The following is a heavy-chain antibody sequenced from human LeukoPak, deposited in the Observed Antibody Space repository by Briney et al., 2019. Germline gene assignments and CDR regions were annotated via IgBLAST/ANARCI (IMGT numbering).Heavy chain of an antibody. V-gene: IGHV1-18*01. CDR2: ISAYNGNT. CDR3: ARDLGLRYFDWLPYLDDP. Sequence: ASVKVSCKASGYTFTSYGISWVRQAPGQGLEWMGWISAYNGNTNYAQKLQGRVTMTTDTSTSTAYMELRSLRSDDTAVYYCARDLGLRYFDWLPYLDDPWGQGTLVTVSS. J-gene: IGHJ5*02. D-gene: IGHD3-9*01. CDR1: GYTFTSYG.